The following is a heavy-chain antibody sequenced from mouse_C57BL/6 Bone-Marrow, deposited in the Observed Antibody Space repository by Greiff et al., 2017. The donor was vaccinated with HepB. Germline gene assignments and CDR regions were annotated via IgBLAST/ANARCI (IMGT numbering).Heavy chain of an antibody. J-gene: IGHJ2*01. V-gene: IGHV1-69*01. D-gene: IGHD1-2*01. CDR3: ARDYYGPYYFDY. CDR2: IDPSDSYT. CDR1: GYTFTSYW. Sequence: VQLQQPGAELVMPGASVKLSCKASGYTFTSYWMHWVKPRPGQGLEWIGEIDPSDSYTNYNQKFKGKSTLTVDKSSSTAYMQLSSLTSEDSAVYYCARDYYGPYYFDYWGQGTTLTVSS.